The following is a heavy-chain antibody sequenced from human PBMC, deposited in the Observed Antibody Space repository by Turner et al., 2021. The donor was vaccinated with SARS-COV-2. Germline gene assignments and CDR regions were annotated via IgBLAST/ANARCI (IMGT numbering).Heavy chain of an antibody. D-gene: IGHD5-12*01. Sequence: QLQLQESGPGLVKPSETLSLTCTVSGGSISSSGYYWGWIRQPPGKGLEWIGSIYYSGSTYYKPSLKSRVTISVDTSKNQFSLKLSSVTAADTAVYYCATEYVNIVATHRYYSYAMDVWGQGTTVTVSS. CDR3: ATEYVNIVATHRYYSYAMDV. J-gene: IGHJ6*02. V-gene: IGHV4-39*01. CDR2: IYYSGST. CDR1: GGSISSSGYY.